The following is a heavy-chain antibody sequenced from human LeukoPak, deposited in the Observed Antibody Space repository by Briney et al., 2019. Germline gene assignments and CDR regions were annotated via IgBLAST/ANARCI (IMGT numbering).Heavy chain of an antibody. J-gene: IGHJ4*02. V-gene: IGHV1-46*01. Sequence: ALVKVSCKASGYTFTSYYMHWVRQAPGQGLEWMGIINPSGGSTSYAQKFQGRVTMTRDTSTSTVYMELSSLRSEDTAVYYCARILSAYGDSDYWGQGTLVTVSS. D-gene: IGHD4-17*01. CDR1: GYTFTSYY. CDR3: ARILSAYGDSDY. CDR2: INPSGGST.